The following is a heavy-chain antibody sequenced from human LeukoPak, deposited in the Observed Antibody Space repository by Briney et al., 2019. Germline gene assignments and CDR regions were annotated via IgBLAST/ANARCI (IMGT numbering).Heavy chain of an antibody. D-gene: IGHD1-14*01. CDR1: GFTFSSFS. V-gene: IGHV3-23*01. CDR2: ISGGGGST. CDR3: AKGSGINHYHWIDP. J-gene: IGHJ5*02. Sequence: GGSLRLSCAASGFTFSSFSMNWVREAPGKGLGWVSGISGGGGSTYYADSVKGRFTISRDNYKNTLYLQMDSLRAEDTALYYCAKGSGINHYHWIDPWGQGTLVTVSS.